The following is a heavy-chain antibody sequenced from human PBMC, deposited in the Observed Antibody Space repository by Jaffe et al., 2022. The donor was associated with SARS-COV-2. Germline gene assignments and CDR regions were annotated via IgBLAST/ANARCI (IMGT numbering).Heavy chain of an antibody. CDR1: GFTFDDYA. CDR2: ISWNSGSI. V-gene: IGHV3-9*01. Sequence: EVQLVESGGGLVQPGRSLRLSCAASGFTFDDYAMHWVRQAPGKGLEWVSGISWNSGSIGYADSVKGRFTISRDNAKNSLYLQMNSLRAEDTALYYCAKEDTALIHWGQGTLVTVSS. CDR3: AKEDTALIH. D-gene: IGHD5-18*01. J-gene: IGHJ4*02.